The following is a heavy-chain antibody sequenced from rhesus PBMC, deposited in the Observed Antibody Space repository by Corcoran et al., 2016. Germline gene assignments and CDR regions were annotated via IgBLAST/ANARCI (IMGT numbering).Heavy chain of an antibody. V-gene: IGHV4-143*01. CDR1: GGSISGYYD. Sequence: QVQLQESVPGLLKPSETLSLTCTGSGGSISGYYDWTWIRQPPGTGLEWLGGIYGNRASTYYNPSLKSRVTISKDTSKNQFSLKLSSVTATDTAVYYCARQAHVLGCTYFDYCGQGVLVTVSS. D-gene: IGHD3-34*01. CDR2: IYGNRAST. CDR3: ARQAHVLGCTYFDY. J-gene: IGHJ4*01.